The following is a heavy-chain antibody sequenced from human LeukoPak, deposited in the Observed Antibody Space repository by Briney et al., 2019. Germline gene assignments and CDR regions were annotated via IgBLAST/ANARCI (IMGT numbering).Heavy chain of an antibody. CDR3: ASCGGDCYTFDY. Sequence: GGSLRLSCAASGFTFSSYTMNWVRQAPGKGLEWVSGISGSGGRTYYADSVKGRFTISRDNSKNTLYLQMNSLRAEDTAVYYCASCGGDCYTFDYWGQGTLVTVSS. D-gene: IGHD2-21*01. J-gene: IGHJ4*02. V-gene: IGHV3-23*01. CDR1: GFTFSSYT. CDR2: ISGSGGRT.